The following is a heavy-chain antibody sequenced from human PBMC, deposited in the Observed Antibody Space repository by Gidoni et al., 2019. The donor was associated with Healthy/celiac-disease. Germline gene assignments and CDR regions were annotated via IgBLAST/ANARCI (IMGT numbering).Heavy chain of an antibody. J-gene: IGHJ6*03. V-gene: IGHV3-66*02. CDR1: GLTLGGNY. D-gene: IGHD3-3*01. Sequence: EVQLVESGGGLVQPGGSLSLSCAASGLTLGGNYMSWVRPAPGKGLEWVSLIYRGVITSYADSVKGRFTISADNSKNSLYLQMNSLRAEDTAVYYCATQNYDAWRGVGYMDVWGKGTAVTVSS. CDR3: ATQNYDAWRGVGYMDV. CDR2: IYRGVIT.